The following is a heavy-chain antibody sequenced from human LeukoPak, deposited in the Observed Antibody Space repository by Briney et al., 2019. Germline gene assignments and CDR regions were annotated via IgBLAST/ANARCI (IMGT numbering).Heavy chain of an antibody. CDR1: GFTFSSYG. V-gene: IGHV3-30*18. CDR3: AKNSGYVTYYYGMDV. CDR2: ISYDGSNK. Sequence: GRSLRLSCAASGFTFSSYGMHWVRQAPGKGLEWVAVISYDGSNKYYADSVKGRFTISRDNSKNTLYLQMNSLRAEDTAVYYCAKNSGYVTYYYGMDVWGQGTAVTVSS. D-gene: IGHD5-12*01. J-gene: IGHJ6*02.